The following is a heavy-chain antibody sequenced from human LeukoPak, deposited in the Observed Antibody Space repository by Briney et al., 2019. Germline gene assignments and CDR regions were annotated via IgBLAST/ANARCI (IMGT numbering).Heavy chain of an antibody. CDR1: GGSISSGDYY. J-gene: IGHJ4*02. Sequence: SETLSLTCTVSGGSISSGDYYWSWIRQPPGKGLEWIGYIYYSGSTYYNPSLKSRVTISVDTSKNQFSLKLSSVTAADTAVYYCASSGIYYDSSGYYQTNYFDYWGQGTLVTVSS. D-gene: IGHD3-22*01. CDR3: ASSGIYYDSSGYYQTNYFDY. V-gene: IGHV4-30-4*01. CDR2: IYYSGST.